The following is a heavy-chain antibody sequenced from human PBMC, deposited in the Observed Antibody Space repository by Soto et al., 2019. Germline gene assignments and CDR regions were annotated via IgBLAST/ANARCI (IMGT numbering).Heavy chain of an antibody. Sequence: QVQLVESGGGLVKPGGSLRLSCAASRFTFSDYYMSWIRQAPGKGLESLSYISGSSSDTKYADSVRGRFTISRDNAKNSLYLQMNSLRAEDTAVYYCATGPRRLSDWGQGTPVIVSS. V-gene: IGHV3-11*05. J-gene: IGHJ4*02. D-gene: IGHD3-3*01. CDR2: ISGSSSDT. CDR1: RFTFSDYY. CDR3: ATGPRRLSD.